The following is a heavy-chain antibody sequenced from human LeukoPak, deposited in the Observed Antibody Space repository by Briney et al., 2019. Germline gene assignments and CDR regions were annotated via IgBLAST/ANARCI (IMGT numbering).Heavy chain of an antibody. CDR2: IYYSGNA. V-gene: IGHV4-34*01. D-gene: IGHD3-22*01. CDR1: GGSFSGYY. Sequence: ASETLSLTCAVYGGSFSGYYWSWIRQPPGKGLEWIGNIYYSGNAYYNPSLKSRVTISVDTSKNQFSLKLSSVTAADTAVYYCARTSSSQYYYDSSGIFDSWGQGTLVTVSS. CDR3: ARTSSSQYYYDSSGIFDS. J-gene: IGHJ4*02.